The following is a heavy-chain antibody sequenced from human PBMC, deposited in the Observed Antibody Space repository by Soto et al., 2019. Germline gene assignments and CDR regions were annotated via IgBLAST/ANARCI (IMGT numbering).Heavy chain of an antibody. V-gene: IGHV4-31*03. CDR3: ARVLRGKDWFDP. Sequence: LSLTCTVSCGSISSGVYYWSWIRQHPGKGLEWIGYIYYSGSTYYNPSLKSRVTISVDTSRNQFSLKLSSVTAADTAVYYCARVLRGKDWFDPWGQGTLVTVSS. D-gene: IGHD3-16*01. J-gene: IGHJ5*02. CDR1: CGSISSGVYY. CDR2: IYYSGST.